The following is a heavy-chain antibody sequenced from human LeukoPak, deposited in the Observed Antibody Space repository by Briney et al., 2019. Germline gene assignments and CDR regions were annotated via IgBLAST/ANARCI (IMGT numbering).Heavy chain of an antibody. CDR1: GGSISNYY. CDR3: ARGGYDSSGYHYFDY. J-gene: IGHJ4*02. Sequence: SETLSLTCTVSGGSISNYYWNWIRQPPGKGLEWIGYIYYSGTTNYNPSLKSRVSMSVDTSKNQFSLKLSSVTAADTAVYYCARGGYDSSGYHYFDYWGQGTLVTVSS. V-gene: IGHV4-59*12. D-gene: IGHD3-22*01. CDR2: IYYSGTT.